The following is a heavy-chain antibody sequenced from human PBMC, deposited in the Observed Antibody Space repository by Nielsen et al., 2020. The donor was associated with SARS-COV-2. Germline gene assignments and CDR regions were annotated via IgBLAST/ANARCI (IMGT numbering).Heavy chain of an antibody. CDR1: GGSISSYY. J-gene: IGHJ4*02. CDR3: ARGGTIRPLDY. CDR2: IYYSGNT. V-gene: IGHV4-59*01. D-gene: IGHD1-1*01. Sequence: SETLSLICTVSGGSISSYYWSWIRQPPGKGLEWIGYIYYSGNTNYNPSLKSRVTISVDSSKNQFSLKLSTVTAADTAVYYCARGGTIRPLDYWGQGTPVTVSS.